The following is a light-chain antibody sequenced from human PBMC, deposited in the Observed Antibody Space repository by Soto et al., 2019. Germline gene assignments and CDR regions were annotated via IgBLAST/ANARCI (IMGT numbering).Light chain of an antibody. CDR1: QSLLHTNGYNY. CDR3: MQALHTPPVT. V-gene: IGKV2-28*01. J-gene: IGKJ4*01. CDR2: LGS. Sequence: DVVMTQSPLSLPVTPGEPASISCSSSQSLLHTNGYNYLDWYLQKPGQSPQLLIYLGSNRASGGPDRCSGSGSGTTFTLKISRVQAEDVGVYYCMQALHTPPVTFGGGTKLEIK.